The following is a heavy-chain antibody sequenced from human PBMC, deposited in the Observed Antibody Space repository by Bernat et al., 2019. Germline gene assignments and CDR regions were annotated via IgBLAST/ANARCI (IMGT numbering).Heavy chain of an antibody. V-gene: IGHV3-33*01. CDR3: AGDDGSGGPFDY. J-gene: IGHJ4*02. Sequence: QVQLVESGGGVVQPGRSLRLSCAASGFTFSSYGMHWVRQAPGKGLEWVAVIWYDGSNKYYADSVKGRFTISRDNSKNTLYLQLNSLRDEDTAVYYCAGDDGSGGPFDYWGPGTLVTVSS. D-gene: IGHD3-10*01. CDR1: GFTFSSYG. CDR2: IWYDGSNK.